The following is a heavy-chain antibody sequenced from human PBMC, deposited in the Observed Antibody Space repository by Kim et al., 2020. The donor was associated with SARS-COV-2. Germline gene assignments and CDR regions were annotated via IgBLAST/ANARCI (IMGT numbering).Heavy chain of an antibody. D-gene: IGHD3-3*01. V-gene: IGHV4-34*01. CDR1: GGSFSGYY. J-gene: IGHJ4*02. CDR2: INHSGST. Sequence: SETLSLTCAVYGGSFSGYYWSWIRQPPGKGLEWIGEINHSGSTNYNPSLKSRVTISVDTSKNQFSLKLSSVTAADTAVYYCASRGGFWSGYYTYRDYWGQGTLVTVSS. CDR3: ASRGGFWSGYYTYRDY.